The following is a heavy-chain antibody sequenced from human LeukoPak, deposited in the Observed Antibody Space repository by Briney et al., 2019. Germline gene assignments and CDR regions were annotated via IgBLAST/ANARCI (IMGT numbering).Heavy chain of an antibody. CDR2: IYYSGST. V-gene: IGHV4-59*01. J-gene: IGHJ4*02. CDR3: ARQAAALVPLHFDY. D-gene: IGHD6-13*01. CDR1: GGSISSYY. Sequence: SETLSLTCTVSGGSISSYYWSWIRQPPGKGLEWIGYIYYSGSTNYNPSLKSRVTISVDTSKNQFSLKLSSVTAADTAVYCCARQAAALVPLHFDYWGQGTLVTVSS.